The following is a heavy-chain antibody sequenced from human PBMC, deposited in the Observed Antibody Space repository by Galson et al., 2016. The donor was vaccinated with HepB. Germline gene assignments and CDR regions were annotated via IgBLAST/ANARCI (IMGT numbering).Heavy chain of an antibody. CDR2: TYNSGTT. V-gene: IGHV4-59*01. D-gene: IGHD2-2*01. CDR3: ARVDVFIVPAAGVFDPKDSYYYCMDV. Sequence: LSLTCTVSGDSIRNYYWSWVRQPPGKGLESIGYTYNSGTTNYNPSLKSRVSISVDTSKNQFSLKLSSVTAADTAVYYCARVDVFIVPAAGVFDPKDSYYYCMDVWGQGTTVTVSS. CDR1: GDSIRNYY. J-gene: IGHJ6*02.